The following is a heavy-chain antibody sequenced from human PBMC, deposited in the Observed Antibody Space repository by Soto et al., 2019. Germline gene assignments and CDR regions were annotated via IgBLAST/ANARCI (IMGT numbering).Heavy chain of an antibody. Sequence: GGSLRLSCAASGFTFRYYYMTWIRQSPGKGLEWVSYISSSGTGIYYPDSVRGRFTISRDNAKNSLYLQMSSLRAEDTAVYYCARAYSDAFDIWGQGTMVTVSS. V-gene: IGHV3-11*01. CDR1: GFTFRYYY. CDR2: ISSSGTGI. D-gene: IGHD2-15*01. J-gene: IGHJ3*02. CDR3: ARAYSDAFDI.